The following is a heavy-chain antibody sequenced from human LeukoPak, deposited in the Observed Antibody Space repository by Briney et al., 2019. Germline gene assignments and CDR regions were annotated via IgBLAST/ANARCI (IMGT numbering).Heavy chain of an antibody. CDR1: GGSFSGYY. Sequence: SETLSLTCAVYGGSFSGYYWSWIRQPPGKGLEWIGEINHSGSTNYNPSLKSRVTISVDTSKNQFPLKLSSVTAADTAVYYCARPGSSYYYDSSGYYSRWFDPWGQGTLVTVSS. J-gene: IGHJ5*02. V-gene: IGHV4-34*01. D-gene: IGHD3-22*01. CDR3: ARPGSSYYYDSSGYYSRWFDP. CDR2: INHSGST.